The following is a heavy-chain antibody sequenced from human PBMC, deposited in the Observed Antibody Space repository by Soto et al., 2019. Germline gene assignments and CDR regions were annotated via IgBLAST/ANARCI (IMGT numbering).Heavy chain of an antibody. V-gene: IGHV5-51*01. CDR1: GYSFTRYW. CDR3: ARPYDSSGYYVY. D-gene: IGHD3-22*01. J-gene: IGHJ4*02. CDR2: IYPGDSDT. Sequence: ESLTITCTCSGYSFTRYWIGWVRQMPGKGLEWMGIIYPGDSDTRYSPSFQGQVTISADKSISTAYLQWSSLKASDTAMYYCARPYDSSGYYVYWGQGTLVTVSS.